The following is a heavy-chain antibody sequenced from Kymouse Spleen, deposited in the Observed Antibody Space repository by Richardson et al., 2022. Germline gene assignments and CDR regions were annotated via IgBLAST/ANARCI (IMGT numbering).Heavy chain of an antibody. CDR2: IWYDGSNK. J-gene: IGHJ4*02. CDR3: ARGDTMVRGANGDY. Sequence: QVQLVESGGGVVQPGRSLRLSCAASGFTFSSYGMHWVRQAPGKGLEWVAVIWYDGSNKYYADSVKGRFTISRDNSKNTLYLQMNSLRAEDTAVYYCARGDTMVRGANGDYWGQGTLVTVSS. V-gene: IGHV3-33*01. CDR1: GFTFSSYG. D-gene: IGHD3-10*01.